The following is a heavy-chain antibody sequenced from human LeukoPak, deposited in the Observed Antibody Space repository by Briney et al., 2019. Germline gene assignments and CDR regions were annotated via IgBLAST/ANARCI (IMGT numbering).Heavy chain of an antibody. V-gene: IGHV3-23*01. CDR3: AKSSVREGYYYYYMDV. Sequence: GGSLRLSCAASGFTFSSYWMSWVRQAPGKGLEWVSAISGSGGSTYYADSVKGRFTISRDNSKNTLYLQMNSLRAEDTAVYYCAKSSVREGYYYYYMDVWGKGTTVTVSS. D-gene: IGHD1-26*01. CDR2: ISGSGGST. CDR1: GFTFSSYW. J-gene: IGHJ6*03.